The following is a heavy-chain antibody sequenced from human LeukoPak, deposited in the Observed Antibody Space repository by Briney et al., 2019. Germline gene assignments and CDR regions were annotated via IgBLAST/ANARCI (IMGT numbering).Heavy chain of an antibody. CDR1: GFTFSHHN. CDR2: ISSSGNTI. CDR3: AKALGYYPNGVLDY. D-gene: IGHD3-10*01. V-gene: IGHV3-48*01. J-gene: IGHJ4*02. Sequence: GGSLRLSCAASGFTFSHHNMNWVRQVPGKGLESVSYISSSGNTIYYADSVKGRFTISRDNSKNTLYLQMNSLRAEDTALYYCAKALGYYPNGVLDYWGQGTLVTVSS.